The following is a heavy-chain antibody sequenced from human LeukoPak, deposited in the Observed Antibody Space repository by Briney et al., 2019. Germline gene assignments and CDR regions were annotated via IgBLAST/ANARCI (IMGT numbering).Heavy chain of an antibody. V-gene: IGHV3-9*01. J-gene: IGHJ4*02. CDR3: AKDMRPYSKLTLGY. D-gene: IGHD4-11*01. Sequence: GRSLRLSCAASGFTFDDYAMHWVRQAPGKGLEWVSGISWNSGSMGYADSVKGRFTISRDNAKNSLYLQMNSLRAEDTALYYCAKDMRPYSKLTLGYWGQGTLVTVSS. CDR1: GFTFDDYA. CDR2: ISWNSGSM.